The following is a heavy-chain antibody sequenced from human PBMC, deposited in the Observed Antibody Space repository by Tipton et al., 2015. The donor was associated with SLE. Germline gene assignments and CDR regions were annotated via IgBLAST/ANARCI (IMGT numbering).Heavy chain of an antibody. V-gene: IGHV3-48*04. D-gene: IGHD6-19*01. J-gene: IGHJ4*02. CDR1: GFTFSSYA. Sequence: SLRLSCAASGFTFSSYAMSWVRQAPGKGLEWVSYISSSGSTIYYADSVKGRFTISRDNAKNSLYLQMNSLRAEDTAVYYCARRVAAGPKDYFDYWGQGTLVTVSS. CDR2: ISSSGSTI. CDR3: ARRVAAGPKDYFDY.